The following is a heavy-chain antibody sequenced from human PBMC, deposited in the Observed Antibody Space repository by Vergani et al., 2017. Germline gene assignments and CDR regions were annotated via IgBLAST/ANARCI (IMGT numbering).Heavy chain of an antibody. CDR1: GYSIDIGYY. CDR3: ARLSGSGFSAGPEY. Sequence: QVQLQESGPRQVRPSETLSLSCAVSGYSIDIGYYWSWIRQSPEKGLEGIATVYRDGSAYYNPSLQNRVTISVDKAQNHFSLELHSATASDTAVYYCARLSGSGFSAGPEYWGPGTLVTVSS. J-gene: IGHJ4*02. D-gene: IGHD5-12*01. V-gene: IGHV4-38-2*01. CDR2: VYRDGSA.